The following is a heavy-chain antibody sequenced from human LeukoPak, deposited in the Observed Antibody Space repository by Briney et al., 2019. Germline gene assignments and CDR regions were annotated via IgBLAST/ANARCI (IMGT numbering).Heavy chain of an antibody. V-gene: IGHV3-21*01. CDR1: GFTFSSYS. D-gene: IGHD3-16*02. J-gene: IGHJ3*02. Sequence: TGGSLRLSCAASGFTFSSYSMNWVRQAPGKGLEWVSSISSSSSYIYYADSVKGRFTISRDNAKNSLYLQMNSLRAEDTAVYYCARDPGIMITFGRVIVPDAFDIWGQGTMVTVSS. CDR2: ISSSSSYI. CDR3: ARDPGIMITFGRVIVPDAFDI.